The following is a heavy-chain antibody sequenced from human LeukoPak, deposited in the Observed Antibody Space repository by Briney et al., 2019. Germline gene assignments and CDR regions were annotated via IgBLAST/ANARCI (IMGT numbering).Heavy chain of an antibody. J-gene: IGHJ3*02. D-gene: IGHD2-15*01. CDR1: GLTVSSDY. V-gene: IGHV3-53*01. CDR3: ARGGHCSGGSCSPIGAFDI. Sequence: PGGSLRPSCAAYGLTVSSDYMTWVRQAPGKGLEWVSVIYTDGRTEYGDSAKGRFTIARDTSKNILYLQMNSLRVEDTAVYFCARGGHCSGGSCSPIGAFDIWGQGTLVTVSS. CDR2: IYTDGRT.